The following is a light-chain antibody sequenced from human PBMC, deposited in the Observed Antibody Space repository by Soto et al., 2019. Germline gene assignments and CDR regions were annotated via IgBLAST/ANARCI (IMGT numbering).Light chain of an antibody. Sequence: QSALTQPASVSGSPGPSITISCTGTSSDVGSYNLVSWYQQHPGKAPKLMIYEDNKWPSGVSNRFSGSKSGNTASLTISGLQAEDEADYYCCSYAGRTTWVFGGGTKLTVL. CDR1: SSDVGSYNL. V-gene: IGLV2-23*01. J-gene: IGLJ3*02. CDR3: CSYAGRTTWV. CDR2: EDN.